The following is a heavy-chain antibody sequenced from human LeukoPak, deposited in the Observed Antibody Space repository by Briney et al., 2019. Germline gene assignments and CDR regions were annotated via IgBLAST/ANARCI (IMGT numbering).Heavy chain of an antibody. CDR1: GGSISSSSYY. Sequence: SETLSLTCTVSGGSISSSSYYWGWIRQPPGKGLEWIGSIYYGGSTYYNPSLKSRVTISVDTSKNQFSLKLSSVTAADTAVYYCAREPPFDPWGQGTLVTVSS. CDR3: AREPPFDP. V-gene: IGHV4-39*07. CDR2: IYYGGST. J-gene: IGHJ5*02.